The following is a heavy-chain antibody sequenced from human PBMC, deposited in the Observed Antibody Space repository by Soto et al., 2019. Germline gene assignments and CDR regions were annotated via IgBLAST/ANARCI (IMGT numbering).Heavy chain of an antibody. CDR3: ARTSRFDY. CDR1: GGSFSAYY. V-gene: IGHV4-34*01. Sequence: QVQLEQWGAGLLKPSETLSLTCAVYGGSFSAYYWSWIRQPPGKGLEWIGEINHSGSTNYNPSLXSXVXKSVATSKRQFSLKLSSVTAADTAVYYCARTSRFDYWGQGTLVTVSS. CDR2: INHSGST. J-gene: IGHJ4*02. D-gene: IGHD6-6*01.